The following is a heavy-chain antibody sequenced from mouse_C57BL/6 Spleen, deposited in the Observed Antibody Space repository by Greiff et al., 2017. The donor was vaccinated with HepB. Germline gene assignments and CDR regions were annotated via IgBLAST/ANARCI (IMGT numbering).Heavy chain of an antibody. J-gene: IGHJ2*01. D-gene: IGHD1-1*01. CDR2: IHPNSGST. V-gene: IGHV1-64*01. CDR1: GYTFTSYW. Sequence: QVQPQQPGAELVKPGASVKLSCKASGYTFTSYWMHWVKQRPGQGLEWIGMIHPNSGSTNYNEKFKSKATLTVDKSSSTAYMQLSSLTSEDSAVYYCARSGSSSLDYWGQGTTLTVSS. CDR3: ARSGSSSLDY.